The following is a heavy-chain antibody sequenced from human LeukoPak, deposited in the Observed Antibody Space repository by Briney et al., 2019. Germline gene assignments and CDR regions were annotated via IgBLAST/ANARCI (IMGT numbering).Heavy chain of an antibody. J-gene: IGHJ4*02. Sequence: ASVKVSCKASGYTFTSYGISWVRQAPGQGLEWMGWISAYNGNTNYAQKLQGRVTMTTDTSTSTAYMELRRLRSDDTAVYYCARGGNYYDSTIGFDYWGQGTLVTVSS. CDR1: GYTFTSYG. V-gene: IGHV1-18*01. CDR2: ISAYNGNT. D-gene: IGHD3-22*01. CDR3: ARGGNYYDSTIGFDY.